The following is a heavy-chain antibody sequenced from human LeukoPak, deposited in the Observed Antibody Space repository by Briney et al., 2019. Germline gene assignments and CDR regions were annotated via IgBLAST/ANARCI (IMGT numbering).Heavy chain of an antibody. CDR3: ARVVPVVRYYYYCYMDV. CDR1: GGSISSYY. V-gene: IGHV4-59*01. J-gene: IGHJ6*03. D-gene: IGHD2-2*01. Sequence: PSETLSLTCTVSGGSISSYYWSWIRQPPGKGLEWIGYIYYSGSTNYNPSLKSRVTISVDTSKNQFSLKLSSVTAADTAVYYCARVVPVVRYYYYCYMDVWGKGTTVTVSS. CDR2: IYYSGST.